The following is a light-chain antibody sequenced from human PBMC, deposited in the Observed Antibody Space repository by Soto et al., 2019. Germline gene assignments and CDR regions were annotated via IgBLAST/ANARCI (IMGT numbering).Light chain of an antibody. Sequence: EIVLTQSPGTLSLSPGDRATLSCDASQSVTSNYLAWYQQKPGQAPRLLIFGASIRATGIPDRFIGSGSGTDFTLTISRLEPEDFGVYYCQQRHNWPITFGQGTRLEIK. CDR1: QSVTSNY. V-gene: IGKV3D-20*02. J-gene: IGKJ5*01. CDR2: GAS. CDR3: QQRHNWPIT.